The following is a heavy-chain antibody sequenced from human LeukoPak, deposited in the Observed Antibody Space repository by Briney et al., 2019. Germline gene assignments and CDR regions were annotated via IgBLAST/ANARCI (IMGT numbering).Heavy chain of an antibody. CDR2: IYYSGST. Sequence: PSETLSLTCTVSGGSISSYYWSWIRQPPGKGLEWIGYIYYSGSTNYNPSLTSRVTISVDTSKNQFSLKLSSVTAADTAVYYCARVVTIFGVVITTDAFDIWGQGTMVTVSS. CDR1: GGSISSYY. CDR3: ARVVTIFGVVITTDAFDI. V-gene: IGHV4-59*08. J-gene: IGHJ3*02. D-gene: IGHD3-3*01.